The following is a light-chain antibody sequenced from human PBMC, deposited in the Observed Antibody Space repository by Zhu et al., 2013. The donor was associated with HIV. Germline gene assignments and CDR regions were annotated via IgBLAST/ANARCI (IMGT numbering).Light chain of an antibody. CDR2: EVT. Sequence: QSALTQPASVSGSPGQSITISCTGTSSDVGGYNYVSWYQQHPGKAPKLMIYEVTKRPSGVPDRFSGSKSGNTASLTVSGLQAEDEADYYCTSYAGSNSWVFGGGTKFDRP. V-gene: IGLV2-8*01. CDR1: SSDVGGYNY. J-gene: IGLJ3*02. CDR3: TSYAGSNSWV.